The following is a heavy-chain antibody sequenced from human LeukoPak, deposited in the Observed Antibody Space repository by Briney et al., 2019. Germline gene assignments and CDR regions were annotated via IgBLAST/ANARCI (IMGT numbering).Heavy chain of an antibody. Sequence: PSQTLSLTCTVSGGSISSGDYCWSWIRQPPGKGLEWIGYIYYSGSTYYNPSLKSRVTISVDTSKNQFSLKLSSVTAADTAVYYCARFLEWLLLDYWGQGTLVTVSS. CDR3: ARFLEWLLLDY. CDR1: GGSISSGDYC. CDR2: IYYSGST. J-gene: IGHJ4*02. V-gene: IGHV4-30-4*01. D-gene: IGHD3-3*01.